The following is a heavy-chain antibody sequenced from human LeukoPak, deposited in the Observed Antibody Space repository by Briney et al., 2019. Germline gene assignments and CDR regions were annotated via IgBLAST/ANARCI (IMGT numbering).Heavy chain of an antibody. J-gene: IGHJ5*02. CDR1: GFIFDDYA. CDR3: ANFPREHYYDSSDYT. Sequence: QSGTSLRLSCAASGFIFDDYAVHWVRQAPGKGLEWVSTISGGGHTTYYADSVKGRFTISRDNSKNTLYLQMNSLRAEDTATYYCANFPREHYYDSSDYTWGQGTLVTVSS. CDR2: ISGGGHTT. D-gene: IGHD3-22*01. V-gene: IGHV3-23*01.